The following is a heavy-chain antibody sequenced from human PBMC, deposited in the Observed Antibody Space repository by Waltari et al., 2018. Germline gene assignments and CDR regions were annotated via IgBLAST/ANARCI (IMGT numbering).Heavy chain of an antibody. CDR3: ARTAGYCGGDCYSTYYYYMDV. V-gene: IGHV1-18*01. J-gene: IGHJ6*03. CDR1: GYTFTSYG. CDR2: ISAYNGNT. Sequence: QVQLVQSGAEVKKPGASVKVSCKASGYTFTSYGISWVRQAPGQGLEWMGWISAYNGNTNYAQKLQGRVTMTTDTSTSTAYMELRSLRSDDTAVYYCARTAGYCGGDCYSTYYYYMDVWGKGTTVTVSS. D-gene: IGHD2-21*01.